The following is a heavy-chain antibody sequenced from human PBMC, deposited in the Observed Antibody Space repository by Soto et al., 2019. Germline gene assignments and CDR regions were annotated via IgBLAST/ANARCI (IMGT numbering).Heavy chain of an antibody. V-gene: IGHV1-69*02. CDR1: GGTFSSYT. D-gene: IGHD1-1*01. CDR2: IIPILGIA. Sequence: ASVKVSCKASGGTFSSYTISWVRQAPGQGLEWMGRIIPILGIANYAQKFQGRVTITADKSTSTAYMELSSLRSEDTAVYYCASPRSPSCTTPIPSLYYFDYWGQGTLVTVSS. J-gene: IGHJ4*02. CDR3: ASPRSPSCTTPIPSLYYFDY.